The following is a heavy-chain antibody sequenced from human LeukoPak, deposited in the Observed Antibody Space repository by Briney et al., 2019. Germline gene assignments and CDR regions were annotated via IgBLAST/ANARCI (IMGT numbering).Heavy chain of an antibody. J-gene: IGHJ4*02. CDR1: EYTLTELS. CDR2: FDPEDGET. Sequence: GASVKVSCKVSEYTLTELSMHLVRQAPGKGLEWMGGFDPEDGETIYAQKFQGRVTMTEDTSTDTAYMELSSLRSEDTAVYYCATARLYSGWYYFDYWGQGTLVTVSS. CDR3: ATARLYSGWYYFDY. D-gene: IGHD6-19*01. V-gene: IGHV1-24*01.